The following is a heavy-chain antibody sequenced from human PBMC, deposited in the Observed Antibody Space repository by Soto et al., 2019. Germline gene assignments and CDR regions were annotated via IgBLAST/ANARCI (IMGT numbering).Heavy chain of an antibody. CDR2: INHSGST. V-gene: IGHV4-34*01. D-gene: IGHD2-15*01. CDR3: VLDVVVVAATDY. J-gene: IGHJ4*02. Sequence: SETLSLTCAVYGGPFSGYYWSWIRQPPGKGLEWIGEINHSGSTNYNPSLKSRVTISVDTSKNQFSLKLSSVTAADTAVYYCVLDVVVVAATDYWGQGTPVTVSS. CDR1: GGPFSGYY.